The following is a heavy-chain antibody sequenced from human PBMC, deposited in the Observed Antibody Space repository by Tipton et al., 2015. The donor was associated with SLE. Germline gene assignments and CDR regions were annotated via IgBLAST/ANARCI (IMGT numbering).Heavy chain of an antibody. D-gene: IGHD3-22*01. CDR2: IYHSGGT. Sequence: TLSLTCAVSGGSIISNNWWSWVRQPPGRGLEWIGEIYHSGGTNYNPSLRSRVTISVDTSKNQFSLKLSSVTAADTAVYYCARAGGHNYDSSGYHSEAFDIWGQGTMVTVSS. J-gene: IGHJ3*02. CDR3: ARAGGHNYDSSGYHSEAFDI. CDR1: GGSIISNNW. V-gene: IGHV4-4*02.